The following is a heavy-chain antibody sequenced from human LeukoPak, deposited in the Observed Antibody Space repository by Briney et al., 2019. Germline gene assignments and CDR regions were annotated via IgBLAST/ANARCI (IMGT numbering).Heavy chain of an antibody. V-gene: IGHV4-38-2*02. CDR3: ARDPPYGDYGDY. CDR2: IYHSGST. CDR1: GYSISSGYY. J-gene: IGHJ4*02. D-gene: IGHD4-17*01. Sequence: TSETLSLTCTVSGYSISSGYYWGWIRQPPGKGLEWIGSIYHSGSTYYNPSLKSRVTISVDTSKNQFSLKLSSVTAADTAVYYCARDPPYGDYGDYWGQGTLVTVSS.